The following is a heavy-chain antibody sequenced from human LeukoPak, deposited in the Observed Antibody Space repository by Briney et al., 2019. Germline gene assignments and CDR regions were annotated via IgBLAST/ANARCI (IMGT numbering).Heavy chain of an antibody. D-gene: IGHD5-12*01. CDR2: INPNSGNT. V-gene: IGHV1-8*02. J-gene: IGHJ4*02. CDR3: ARGGGYEGWFDY. CDR1: GYTFTGYF. Sequence: ASVKVSCKASGYTFTGYFIHWVRQAPGQGLEWMGWINPNSGNTGYAQKFQGRVTMTRNTSISTAYMELSSLRSEDTAVYYCARGGGYEGWFDYWGQGTLVTVSS.